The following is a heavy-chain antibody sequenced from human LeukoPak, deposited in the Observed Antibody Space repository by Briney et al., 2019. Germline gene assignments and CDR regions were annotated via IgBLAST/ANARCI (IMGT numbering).Heavy chain of an antibody. CDR3: TTPGYDFWSGSQNYYYYYMDV. Sequence: PAGSLRLSCTASGFTFGDYAMSWFRQAPGKGLEWVGVIRSKAYGGTTEYAASVKGRFTISRDDSKSIAYLQMNSLKTEDTAVYYCTTPGYDFWSGSQNYYYYYMDVWGQGTLVTVSS. J-gene: IGHJ6*03. CDR1: GFTFGDYA. V-gene: IGHV3-49*03. D-gene: IGHD3-3*01. CDR2: IRSKAYGGTT.